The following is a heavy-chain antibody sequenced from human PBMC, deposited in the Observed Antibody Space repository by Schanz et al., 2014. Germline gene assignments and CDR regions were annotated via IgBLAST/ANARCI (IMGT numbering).Heavy chain of an antibody. J-gene: IGHJ6*02. Sequence: VQLVESGGGLVQPGGSLRLSCAASGFTVSSNYMSWVRQAPGKGLEWVSVIYSGGHTYNADSVKGRFTASRDNSRNTAYLQMDSLRAEDTAKYYCARGNYGMDVWGQGTTVTVSS. CDR3: ARGNYGMDV. V-gene: IGHV3-66*01. CDR2: IYSGGHT. CDR1: GFTVSSNY.